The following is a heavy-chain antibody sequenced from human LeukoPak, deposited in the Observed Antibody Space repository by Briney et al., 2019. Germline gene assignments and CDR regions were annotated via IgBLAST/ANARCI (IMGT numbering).Heavy chain of an antibody. D-gene: IGHD3-9*01. V-gene: IGHV3-23*01. Sequence: GGSLRLSCAASGFTFSGYAMSWVRQAPGKGLEWVSAISGSGGSTYYADSVKGRFTISRDNSKNTLYLQMNSLRAEDTAVYYCAKADILTGYYKRYDYYYYGMDVWGQGTTVTVSS. CDR1: GFTFSGYA. J-gene: IGHJ6*02. CDR3: AKADILTGYYKRYDYYYYGMDV. CDR2: ISGSGGST.